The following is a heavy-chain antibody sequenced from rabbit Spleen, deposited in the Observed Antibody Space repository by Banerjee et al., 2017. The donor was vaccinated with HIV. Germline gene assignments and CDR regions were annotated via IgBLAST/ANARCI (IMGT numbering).Heavy chain of an antibody. J-gene: IGHJ4*01. CDR3: ARGSAAMTMVITGYYLSL. CDR1: GLDFSSNVW. Sequence: QEQLVEYGGDLVQPEGSLTLTCKASGLDFSSNVWICWVRQAPGKGLEWIGCIYTDSSGSTAYANWAKGRFTISKTSSTTVTLRMTSLTAADTATYFCARGSAAMTMVITGYYLSLWGQGTLVTVS. D-gene: IGHD2-1*01. V-gene: IGHV1S45*01. CDR2: IYTDSSGST.